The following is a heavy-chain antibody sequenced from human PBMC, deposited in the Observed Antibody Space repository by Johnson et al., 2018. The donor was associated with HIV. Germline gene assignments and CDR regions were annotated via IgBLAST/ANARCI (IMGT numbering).Heavy chain of an antibody. Sequence: VQLVESGGGVVQPGRSLRLSCAASGFTFSSYAMHWVRQAPAKGLEWVAVIYSGGSTYYADSVKGRFTISRDNSKNTLYLQMNSLRAEDTAVYYCASLGLDLLVKAPLSVVFDAFDIWGQGTMVTVSS. CDR1: GFTFSSYA. J-gene: IGHJ3*02. CDR3: ASLGLDLLVKAPLSVVFDAFDI. CDR2: IYSGGST. V-gene: IGHV3-NL1*01. D-gene: IGHD3-16*01.